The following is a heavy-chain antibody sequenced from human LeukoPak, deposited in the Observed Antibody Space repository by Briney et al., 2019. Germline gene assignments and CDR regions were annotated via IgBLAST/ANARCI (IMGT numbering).Heavy chain of an antibody. CDR3: ATEYFTIFGVVINDY. D-gene: IGHD3-3*01. V-gene: IGHV3-48*03. J-gene: IGHJ4*02. CDR2: ISSSGSTI. CDR1: GFTFSSYE. Sequence: GGSLRLSCAASGFTFSSYEMYWVRQAPGKGLEWVSYISSSGSTIYYADSVKGRFTISRDNAKNSLYLQMNSLRAEDTAVYYCATEYFTIFGVVINDYWGQGTLVTVSS.